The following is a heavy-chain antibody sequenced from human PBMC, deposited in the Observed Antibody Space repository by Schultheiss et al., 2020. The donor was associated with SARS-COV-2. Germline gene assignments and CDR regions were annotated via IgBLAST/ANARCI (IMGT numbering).Heavy chain of an antibody. CDR2: INDDAHGT. CDR1: GFTFSNYD. J-gene: IGHJ3*02. Sequence: GGSLRLSCEASGFTFSNYDMSWVRRAPGRGLEWVSGINDDAHGTYYADSVKGRFTISRDNAKNSLYLQMNSLRAEDTAVYYCARDQGYCSSTSCYSGAFDIWGQGTMVTVSS. D-gene: IGHD2-2*02. V-gene: IGHV3-21*01. CDR3: ARDQGYCSSTSCYSGAFDI.